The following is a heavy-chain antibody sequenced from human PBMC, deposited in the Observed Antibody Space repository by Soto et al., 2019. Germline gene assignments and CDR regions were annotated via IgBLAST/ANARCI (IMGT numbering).Heavy chain of an antibody. J-gene: IGHJ1*01. Sequence: SETLSLTCNVSGGAISSYYWSWIRQPAGRGLEWIGRIYSSGSTKYNPSLKSRVTMSVDTSKNQFSLKLTSVTADDTAMYYCARDTESNRYNDWGQGTLVTVSS. CDR2: IYSSGST. CDR1: GGAISSYY. CDR3: ARDTESNRYND. D-gene: IGHD1-20*01. V-gene: IGHV4-4*07.